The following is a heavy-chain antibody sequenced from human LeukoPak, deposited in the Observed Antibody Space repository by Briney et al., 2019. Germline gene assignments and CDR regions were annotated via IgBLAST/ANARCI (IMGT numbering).Heavy chain of an antibody. CDR2: ITGSGGST. Sequence: GGSLRLSCVASGLTFSSHAMTWVRQTPGKGLEWVSGITGSGGSTYHAESVKGRFTISRDNSKNTLYLQMNNLRAEDTAVYYCASRPPSETYFAVFDYWGRGTLVTVSS. CDR1: GLTFSSHA. D-gene: IGHD1-26*01. V-gene: IGHV3-23*01. J-gene: IGHJ4*02. CDR3: ASRPPSETYFAVFDY.